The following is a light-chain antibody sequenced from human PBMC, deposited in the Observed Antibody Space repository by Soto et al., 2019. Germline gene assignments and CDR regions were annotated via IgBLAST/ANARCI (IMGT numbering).Light chain of an antibody. CDR2: DAS. Sequence: EIVMTQSPATLSVSPGERATLSCRASQSVSSDLAWYQHKPGQAPRLVIYDASKRAIGIPARFSGSGYGTDFTLTISSLEPEDFAVYYCQQRSNWPPITFGQGTRLEIK. J-gene: IGKJ5*01. CDR3: QQRSNWPPIT. V-gene: IGKV3-11*01. CDR1: QSVSSD.